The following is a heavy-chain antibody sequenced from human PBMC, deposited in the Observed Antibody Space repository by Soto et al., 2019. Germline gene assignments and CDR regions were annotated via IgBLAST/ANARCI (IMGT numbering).Heavy chain of an antibody. CDR1: GFAFSSYG. CDR3: GSERRNGHASVSYS. D-gene: IGHD3-16*01. CDR2: ISYDGSLQ. J-gene: IGHJ4*02. V-gene: IGHV3-30*03. Sequence: QAQLVESGGGVVQPGRSLRLSCAASGFAFSSYGMHWVRQAPGTGLEWVAVISYDGSLQHYADSVKGRFTISRDNSKKTVLLKRGSLSDEATAVYYGGSERRNGHASVSYSWGQGTLVSVSS.